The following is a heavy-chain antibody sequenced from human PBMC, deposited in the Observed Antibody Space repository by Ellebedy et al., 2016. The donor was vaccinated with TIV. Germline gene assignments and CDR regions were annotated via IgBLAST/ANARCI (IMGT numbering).Heavy chain of an antibody. CDR3: ARQSPVWFGELLYPDY. V-gene: IGHV2-5*01. CDR2: IYSNDDQ. Sequence: SGPTLVKPTQTLTLTCTFSGFSLSTRGVGVVWIRQPPGKALEWLALIYSNDDQRYRPSLKSRLTITNDTSKNQVVLTMTNMDPVDTATYYCARQSPVWFGELLYPDYWGQGTLVTVSS. J-gene: IGHJ4*02. D-gene: IGHD3-10*01. CDR1: GFSLSTRGVG.